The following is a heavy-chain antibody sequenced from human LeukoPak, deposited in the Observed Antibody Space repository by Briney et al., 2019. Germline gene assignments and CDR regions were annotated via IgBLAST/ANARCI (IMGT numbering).Heavy chain of an antibody. CDR2: IIPIFGTA. Sequence: ASVKVSCKASGGTFSSYAISWVRQAPGQGLEWTGGIIPIFGTANYAQKFQGRVTITTDESTSTAYMELSSLRSEDTAVYYCATTIFGVVIHYYFDYWGQGTLVTVSS. D-gene: IGHD3-3*01. V-gene: IGHV1-69*05. CDR3: ATTIFGVVIHYYFDY. J-gene: IGHJ4*02. CDR1: GGTFSSYA.